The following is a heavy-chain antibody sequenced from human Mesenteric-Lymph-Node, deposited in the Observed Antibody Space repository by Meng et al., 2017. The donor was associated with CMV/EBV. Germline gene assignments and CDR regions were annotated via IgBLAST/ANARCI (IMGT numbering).Heavy chain of an antibody. J-gene: IGHJ4*02. CDR2: IYHSGST. D-gene: IGHD3-10*01. CDR3: ARDYYGSGGHDY. V-gene: IGHV4-59*01. Sequence: SETLSLTCTVSGGSISRYYWSWIRQPPGEGLEWIGYIYHSGSTNYNPSLKSRVTISVDTSKNQLSLKLSSVTAADTAVYYCARDYYGSGGHDYWGQGTLVTVSS. CDR1: GGSISRYY.